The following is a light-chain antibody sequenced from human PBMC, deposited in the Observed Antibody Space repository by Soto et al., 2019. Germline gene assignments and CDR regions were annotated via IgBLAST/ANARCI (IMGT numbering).Light chain of an antibody. CDR3: QQLGGSPPTYN. V-gene: IGKV3-20*01. Sequence: DIVLTQSPDTLSLSPGERATLSCRASQSVPHNYLSWYQQKPGQSHRLLIYTASTRVTGIPDRFSGSGSGTDFTLTISRLEPEDFAVYYCQQLGGSPPTYNVGQGTKMEIK. CDR1: QSVPHNY. CDR2: TAS. J-gene: IGKJ2*01.